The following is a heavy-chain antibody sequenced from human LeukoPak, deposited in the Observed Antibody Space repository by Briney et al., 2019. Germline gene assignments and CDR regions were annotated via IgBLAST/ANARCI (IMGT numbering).Heavy chain of an antibody. D-gene: IGHD6-6*01. CDR2: VYTSGST. J-gene: IGHJ6*02. CDR1: GGSISNSY. Sequence: SETLSLTCTVSGGSISNSYWSWIRQSAGKGLEWIGRVYTSGSTDYNPSLKSRVTMSVDASKNQFSLKLSSVTAADTAVYYCAREPYTTSSIYYYYAMDVWGQGTTVTVS. CDR3: AREPYTTSSIYYYYAMDV. V-gene: IGHV4-4*07.